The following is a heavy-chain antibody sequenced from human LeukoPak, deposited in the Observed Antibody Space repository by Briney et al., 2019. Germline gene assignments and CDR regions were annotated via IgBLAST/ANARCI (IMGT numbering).Heavy chain of an antibody. CDR2: ISGSGGST. CDR1: GFSFSNYA. Sequence: GGSLRLSCAASGFSFSNYAMSWVRQAPGKGLEWVSAISGSGGSTYYTDSVKGRFTISRNNSKNTLFLQMNSLRAEDTAVHYCAKLRGPATYYFDYWGQGTLVTVSS. V-gene: IGHV3-23*01. CDR3: AKLRGPATYYFDY. J-gene: IGHJ4*02.